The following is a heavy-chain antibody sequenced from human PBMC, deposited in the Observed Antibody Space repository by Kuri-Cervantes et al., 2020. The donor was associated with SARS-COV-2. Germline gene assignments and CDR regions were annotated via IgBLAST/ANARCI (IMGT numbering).Heavy chain of an antibody. CDR3: TTQGREDKKLRFLSPPQWASAFDI. J-gene: IGHJ3*02. V-gene: IGHV3-15*01. Sequence: GGSLRLSCAASGFTFSNAWMSWVRQAPGKGLEWVGRIKSKTDGGTTDYAAPVKGRFTISRDDSKNTLYLQMNSLKTEDTAVYYCTTQGREDKKLRFLSPPQWASAFDIWGQGTMVTVSS. CDR2: IKSKTDGGTT. CDR1: GFTFSNAW. D-gene: IGHD3-3*01.